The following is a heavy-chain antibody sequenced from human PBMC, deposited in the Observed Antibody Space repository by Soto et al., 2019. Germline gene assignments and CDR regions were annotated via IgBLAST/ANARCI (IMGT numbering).Heavy chain of an antibody. CDR3: ASSSPFHY. CDR1: GASISRFY. D-gene: IGHD6-6*01. Sequence: TSETLSLTCTVSGASISRFYWSWIRQSPGKGLEWIGYLYNTGSTIYNPSLKSRVTISIDTSKNQFSLKLTSVTAADTGVYYCASSSPFHYWGPGILVTVSS. V-gene: IGHV4-59*08. J-gene: IGHJ4*02. CDR2: LYNTGST.